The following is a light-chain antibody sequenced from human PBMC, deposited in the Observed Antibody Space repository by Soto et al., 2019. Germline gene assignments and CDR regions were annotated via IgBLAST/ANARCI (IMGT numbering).Light chain of an antibody. CDR1: QAIRNY. J-gene: IGKJ4*01. CDR3: QQYDTLPPT. CDR2: GGS. V-gene: IGKV1-33*01. Sequence: DIQMTQSPSSLSASVVDRVTITCQASQAIRNYLNWYQQRPGTAPKLLIYGGSTLETGVPSRFSGRGSAADFTLTISSLQPEDIATYYCQQYDTLPPTFGGGTKVDIK.